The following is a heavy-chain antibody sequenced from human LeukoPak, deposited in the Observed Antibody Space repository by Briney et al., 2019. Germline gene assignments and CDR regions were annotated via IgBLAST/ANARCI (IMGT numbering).Heavy chain of an antibody. CDR1: GFTFSDYY. CDR2: ISSSGSTI. V-gene: IGHV3-11*01. Sequence: GGSLRLSCAASGFTFSDYYMSWIRQAPRKGLEWVSYISSSGSTIYYADSVKGRFTIARDNAKNSLYLQMNSLRAEDTAVYYCARALPYYDYVWGSYRYTGCFDYWGQGTLVTVSS. J-gene: IGHJ4*02. CDR3: ARALPYYDYVWGSYRYTGCFDY. D-gene: IGHD3-16*02.